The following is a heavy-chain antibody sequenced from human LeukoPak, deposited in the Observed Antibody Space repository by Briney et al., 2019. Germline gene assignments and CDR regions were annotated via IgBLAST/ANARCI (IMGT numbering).Heavy chain of an antibody. Sequence: GGSLRLSCAASGFSFSSYWMHWVRQAPGKGLVWVSLINADGSSTTYADSVKDRFTISRDNVKNTLYLQMNSLRAEDTAVYYCARFSRDRESSWGQGTLVTVSS. CDR3: ARFSRDRESS. J-gene: IGHJ5*02. CDR2: INADGSST. D-gene: IGHD2/OR15-2a*01. CDR1: GFSFSSYW. V-gene: IGHV3-74*01.